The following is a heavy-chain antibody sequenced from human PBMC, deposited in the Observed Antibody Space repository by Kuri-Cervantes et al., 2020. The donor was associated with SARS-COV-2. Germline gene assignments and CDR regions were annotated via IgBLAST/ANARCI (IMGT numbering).Heavy chain of an antibody. Sequence: PGGSLRLSCAASGFTFSSYAMHWVRQAPGKGLEWVAVISYDGSNEYYADSVKGRFTISRDNSKNTLYLQMNSLRAEDTAVYYCARSILTIFGAMDVWGKGTTVTVSS. D-gene: IGHD3-3*01. V-gene: IGHV3-30-3*01. CDR1: GFTFSSYA. CDR2: ISYDGSNE. J-gene: IGHJ6*03. CDR3: ARSILTIFGAMDV.